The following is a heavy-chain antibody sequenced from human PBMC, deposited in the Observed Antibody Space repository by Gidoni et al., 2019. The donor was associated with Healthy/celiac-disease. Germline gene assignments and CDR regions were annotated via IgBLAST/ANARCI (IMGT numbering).Heavy chain of an antibody. Sequence: QVQLVASGGGLVKPGGSLRLSCAASGFPFSDYEMSWIRQAPGKGLGWVSYIRSSSSYTNYADAVKGRFTISRDNAKNSLYLQMNSLRAEDTAVYYCARVGWGYPEWKFDYWGQGTLVTVSS. J-gene: IGHJ4*02. CDR3: ARVGWGYPEWKFDY. CDR1: GFPFSDYE. V-gene: IGHV3-11*05. D-gene: IGHD3-16*01. CDR2: IRSSSSYT.